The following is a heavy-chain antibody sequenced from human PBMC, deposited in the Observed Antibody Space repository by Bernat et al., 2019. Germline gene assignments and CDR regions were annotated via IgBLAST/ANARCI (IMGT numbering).Heavy chain of an antibody. J-gene: IGHJ3*02. D-gene: IGHD3-16*01. CDR3: ATLEGGNAFDI. CDR2: IYSGGST. V-gene: IGHV3-66*01. Sequence: EVQLVESGGGLVQPGWSLRLSCAASGFTVSSNYMSWVRQAPGKGLEWVSVIYSGGSTYYADSVKGRFTISRDNSKNTLYLQMNSLRAEDTAVYYCATLEGGNAFDIWGQGTMVTVSS. CDR1: GFTVSSNY.